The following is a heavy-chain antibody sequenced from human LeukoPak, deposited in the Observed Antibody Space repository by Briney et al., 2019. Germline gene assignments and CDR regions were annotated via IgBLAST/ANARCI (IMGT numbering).Heavy chain of an antibody. V-gene: IGHV4-59*01. CDR1: GGSISNYF. Sequence: SETLSLTCTVSGGSISNYFLTWIRQSPGKGLEWIGYIYSSGSTHYNPSLKSRVTISADTSKNQLSLRLTSVTAADTSIYYCARSGGVWYFDHWGQGGLVTVSS. CDR2: IYSSGST. D-gene: IGHD3-16*01. CDR3: ARSGGVWYFDH. J-gene: IGHJ4*02.